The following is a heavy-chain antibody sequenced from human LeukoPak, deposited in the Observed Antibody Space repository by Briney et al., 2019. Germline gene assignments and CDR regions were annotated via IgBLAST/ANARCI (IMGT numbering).Heavy chain of an antibody. V-gene: IGHV1-69*06. Sequence: GGSLRLSCAASGFTFSSYYMHWVRQAPGQGLEWMGGIIPIFGTANYAQKFQGRVTITADKSTSTAYMELSSLRSEDTAVYYCAREYCSGGSCYGPRQNWFDPWGQGTLVTVSS. D-gene: IGHD2-15*01. CDR2: IIPIFGTA. CDR1: GFTFSSYY. CDR3: AREYCSGGSCYGPRQNWFDP. J-gene: IGHJ5*02.